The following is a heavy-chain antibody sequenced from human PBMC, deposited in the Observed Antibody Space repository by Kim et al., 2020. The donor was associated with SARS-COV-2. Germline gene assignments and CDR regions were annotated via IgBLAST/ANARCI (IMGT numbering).Heavy chain of an antibody. J-gene: IGHJ6*02. D-gene: IGHD3-9*01. Sequence: NNAQKLKGRDTMTTETSTRTAYMELRSLRSDDTAVYYCARDRELRYFDVWGQGTTVTVSS. V-gene: IGHV1-18*01. CDR3: ARDRELRYFDV.